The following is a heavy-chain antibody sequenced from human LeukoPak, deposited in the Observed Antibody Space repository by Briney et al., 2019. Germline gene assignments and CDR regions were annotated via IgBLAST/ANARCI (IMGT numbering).Heavy chain of an antibody. V-gene: IGHV1-46*01. Sequence: ASVKVSCKASGYTFTSYYMHWVRQAPGQGLEWMGIINPSGGSTSYAQKFQGRVTMTRDTSTSTVYMELSSLRSEDTAVYYCARGHSSSWSVYYYGMDVWGQGTTVTVSS. J-gene: IGHJ6*02. CDR1: GYTFTSYY. D-gene: IGHD6-13*01. CDR3: ARGHSSSWSVYYYGMDV. CDR2: INPSGGST.